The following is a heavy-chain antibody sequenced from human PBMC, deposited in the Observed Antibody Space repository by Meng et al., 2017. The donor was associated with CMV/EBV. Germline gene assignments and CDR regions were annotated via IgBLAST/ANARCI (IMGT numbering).Heavy chain of an antibody. Sequence: GESLKISCAASGFTFSSYSMNWVRQAPGKGLEWVSYISSSSSTIYYADSVKGRFTISRDNAKNSLYLQMNSLRAEDTAVYYCARDDDSSGYSYSYYYGMDVWGQGTTVTVSS. CDR2: ISSSSSTI. CDR3: ARDDDSSGYSYSYYYGMDV. J-gene: IGHJ6*02. D-gene: IGHD3-22*01. V-gene: IGHV3-48*04. CDR1: GFTFSSYS.